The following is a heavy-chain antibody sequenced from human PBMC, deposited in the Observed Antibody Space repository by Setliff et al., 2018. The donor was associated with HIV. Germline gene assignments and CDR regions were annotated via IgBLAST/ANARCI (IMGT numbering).Heavy chain of an antibody. CDR3: ARDRLSYNFYYYGMDV. Sequence: ASVKVSCKAPGDPFTGYYMHWVRQAPGQGLEWMGWINPNSGGTNYAQKFQGRVIMTRDTSISTAYMQLSRLRSDDTAVYYCARDRLSYNFYYYGMDVWGQGTTVTVSS. V-gene: IGHV1-2*02. CDR1: GDPFTGYY. CDR2: INPNSGGT. D-gene: IGHD1-26*01. J-gene: IGHJ6*02.